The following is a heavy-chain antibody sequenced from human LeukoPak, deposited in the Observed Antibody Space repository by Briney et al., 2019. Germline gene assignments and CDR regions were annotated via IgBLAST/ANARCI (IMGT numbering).Heavy chain of an antibody. CDR2: PYNCATT. CDR1: GGSICSYY. D-gene: IGHD2-2*02. V-gene: IGHV4-59*01. CDR3: ARDSSAIADNWFDP. J-gene: IGHJ5*02. Sequence: SETLSLTCTVSGGSICSYYWSWIRQPPGKGLGWIGYPYNCATTNYNPSLKSRVTLSVDTSKNQFSLNLSSVTAADTAVYYCARDSSAIADNWFDPWGQGTLVTVSS.